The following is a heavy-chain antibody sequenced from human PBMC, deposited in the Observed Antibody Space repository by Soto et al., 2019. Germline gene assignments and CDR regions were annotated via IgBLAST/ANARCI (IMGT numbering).Heavy chain of an antibody. D-gene: IGHD6-13*01. CDR1: GYNFANYW. CDR3: AAGYTTCLDAFDI. CDR2: IFPGDSDT. Sequence: EVQLVQSGAEAKKPGESLKISCKGSGYNFANYWIGWVRRMPGKGLEWMGMIFPGDSDTKNSPSLQGQITMSVDKSDSSAYLQWRSLKASDTAMYYCAAGYTTCLDAFDIWGQGTMVTVSS. J-gene: IGHJ3*02. V-gene: IGHV5-51*01.